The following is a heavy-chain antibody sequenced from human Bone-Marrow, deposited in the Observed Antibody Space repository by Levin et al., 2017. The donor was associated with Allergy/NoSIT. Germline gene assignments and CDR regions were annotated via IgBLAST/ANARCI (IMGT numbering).Heavy chain of an antibody. D-gene: IGHD1-1*01. CDR1: AFIFDDYT. Sequence: GGSLRLSCVTSAFIFDDYTMHWVRQAPGKGLEWVSGLSWNGDVIGFADSVKGRFSISRDNAKNSLFLEMNNLRVEDTALYYCAKAVGLGTINAFDIWCQGTLVTVSS. CDR2: LSWNGDVI. CDR3: AKAVGLGTINAFDI. V-gene: IGHV3-9*01. J-gene: IGHJ3*02.